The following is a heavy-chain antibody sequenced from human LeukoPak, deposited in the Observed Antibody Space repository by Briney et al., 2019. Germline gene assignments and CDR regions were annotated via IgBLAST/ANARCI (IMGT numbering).Heavy chain of an antibody. D-gene: IGHD2-2*01. CDR3: ARGSGSSTSFFY. J-gene: IGHJ4*02. Sequence: PSETLSLTCTVSGGSISSYYWSWIRQPPGKGLEWIGYIYYSGSTNYNPSLKSRVTISVDTSKNQFSLKLSSATAADTAVYYCARGSGSSTSFFYWGQGTLVTVSS. V-gene: IGHV4-59*01. CDR2: IYYSGST. CDR1: GGSISSYY.